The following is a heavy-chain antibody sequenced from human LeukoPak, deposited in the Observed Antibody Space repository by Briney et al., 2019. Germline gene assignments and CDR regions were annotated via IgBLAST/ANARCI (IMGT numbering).Heavy chain of an antibody. V-gene: IGHV3-23*01. J-gene: IGHJ4*02. CDR3: AKDCTSTNCYVDY. D-gene: IGHD2-2*01. CDR1: GFTVGSYA. Sequence: GGSQRLSCAASGFTVGSYAMSWVRQAPGKGLEWVSAISGSGGSTYYADSVKGRFTISRDNSKNTLYLQMNSLRAEDTALYYCAKDCTSTNCYVDYWGQGTLATVSS. CDR2: ISGSGGST.